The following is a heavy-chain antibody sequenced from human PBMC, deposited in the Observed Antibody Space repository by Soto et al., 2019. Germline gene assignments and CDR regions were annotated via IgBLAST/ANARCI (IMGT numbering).Heavy chain of an antibody. CDR1: GFTFSTYA. Sequence: GGSLRLSCVASGFTFSTYAMTWVRQAPGKGLEWVSAISVSGSGTNYADSVKGRFTVSRDNSKNILYLQMNSLRAEDTAVYYCANRHLLMVYAIKPQFEYWGHATLVTVSS. J-gene: IGHJ4*01. CDR3: ANRHLLMVYAIKPQFEY. CDR2: ISVSGSGT. V-gene: IGHV3-23*01. D-gene: IGHD2-8*01.